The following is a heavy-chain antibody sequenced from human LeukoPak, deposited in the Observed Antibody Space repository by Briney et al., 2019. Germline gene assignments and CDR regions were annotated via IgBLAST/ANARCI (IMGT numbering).Heavy chain of an antibody. CDR3: AMRDYDYVWGSYPKDAFDI. CDR1: GGSISSSNYY. V-gene: IGHV4-61*02. D-gene: IGHD3-16*02. Sequence: SQTLSLTCSVSGGSISSSNYYWSWIRQPAGKGLEWIGRMYSSGSTNYNPSLKSRVTISVDTSKNQFSLKLNSVTAADTAVYYCAMRDYDYVWGSYPKDAFDIWGQGTMVTVSS. CDR2: MYSSGST. J-gene: IGHJ3*02.